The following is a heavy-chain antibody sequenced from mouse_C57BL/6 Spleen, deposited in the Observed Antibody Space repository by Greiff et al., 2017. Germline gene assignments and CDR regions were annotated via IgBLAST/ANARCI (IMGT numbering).Heavy chain of an antibody. J-gene: IGHJ2*01. D-gene: IGHD1-1*01. CDR3: TDGSSDY. V-gene: IGHV6-3*01. CDR1: GFTFSNYW. CDR2: IRLKSDNYAT. Sequence: EVKVEESGGGLVQPGGSMKLSCVASGFTFSNYWMNWVRQSPEKGLEWVAQIRLKSDNYATHYAESVKGRFTISRDDSKSSVYLQMNNLRAEDTGIYYCTDGSSDYWGQGTTLTVSS.